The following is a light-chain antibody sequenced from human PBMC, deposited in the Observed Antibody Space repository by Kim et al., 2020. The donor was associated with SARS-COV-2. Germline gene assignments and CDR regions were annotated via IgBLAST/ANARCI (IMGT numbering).Light chain of an antibody. V-gene: IGLV3-1*01. J-gene: IGLJ2*01. CDR1: KLGDKY. CDR2: QDI. CDR3: QAWDSSTAV. Sequence: SSELTQPPSVSVSPGQTASITCSGDKLGDKYACWXQQKPGQSPVLVIYQDIKRPSGIPERFSGSNSGNTATLTISGTQAMDEADYYCQAWDSSTAVFGGG.